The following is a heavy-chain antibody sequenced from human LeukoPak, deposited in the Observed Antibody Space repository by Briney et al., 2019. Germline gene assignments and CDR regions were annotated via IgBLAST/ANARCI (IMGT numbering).Heavy chain of an antibody. CDR2: ISGSGGST. V-gene: IGHV3-23*01. J-gene: IGHJ5*02. Sequence: PGGSLRLSCAASGFTLSSYAMSWVRQAPGKGLEWVSAISGSGGSTYYADSVKGRFTISRDNSKNTLYLQMNSLRAEDTAVYYCAKGYSSSWYGNWFDPWGQGTLVTVSS. CDR1: GFTLSSYA. CDR3: AKGYSSSWYGNWFDP. D-gene: IGHD6-13*01.